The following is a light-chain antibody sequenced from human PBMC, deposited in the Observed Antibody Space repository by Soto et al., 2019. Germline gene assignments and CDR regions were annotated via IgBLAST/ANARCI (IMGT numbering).Light chain of an antibody. CDR3: QHYNSYSEA. J-gene: IGKJ1*01. Sequence: IQVTQSPSSLSASVGDGVTITCRTSQGIRSALGWYQQKPGKVPKLLIYAASTLQSGVPSRFSGSGSGTEFTLTISSLQPDDFATYYCQHYNSYSEAFGQGTKVDIK. CDR1: QGIRSA. CDR2: AAS. V-gene: IGKV1-17*01.